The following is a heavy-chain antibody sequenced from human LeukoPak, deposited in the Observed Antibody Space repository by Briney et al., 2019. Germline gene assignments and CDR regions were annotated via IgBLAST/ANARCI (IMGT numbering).Heavy chain of an antibody. D-gene: IGHD1-26*01. CDR1: GFSFGTYG. V-gene: IGHV3-20*04. J-gene: IGHJ3*02. Sequence: PGGSLRLSCAASGFSFGTYGMSWVRQVPGKGLEWVSGINWNGASTVYADSVKGRFTISRDNAKNSLYLQMNSLRAEDTALYYCARLNHELRGAFDIWGQGTMVTVSS. CDR2: INWNGAST. CDR3: ARLNHELRGAFDI.